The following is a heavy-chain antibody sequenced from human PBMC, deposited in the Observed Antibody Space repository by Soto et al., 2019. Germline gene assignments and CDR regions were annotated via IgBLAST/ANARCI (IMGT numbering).Heavy chain of an antibody. CDR2: IGTAGDT. J-gene: IGHJ4*02. Sequence: PGGSLRLSCAASGFTFSSYDMHWVRQATGKGLEWVSAIGTAGDTYYPGSVKGRFTISRENAKNSLYLQMNSLRAGDTAVYYCARAIDYDILTGYPAPPDYWGQGTLVPVSS. CDR3: ARAIDYDILTGYPAPPDY. D-gene: IGHD3-9*01. CDR1: GFTFSSYD. V-gene: IGHV3-13*04.